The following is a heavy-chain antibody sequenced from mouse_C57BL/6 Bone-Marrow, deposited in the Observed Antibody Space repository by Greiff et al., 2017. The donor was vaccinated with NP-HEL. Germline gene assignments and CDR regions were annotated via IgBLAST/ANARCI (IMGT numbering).Heavy chain of an antibody. J-gene: IGHJ3*01. Sequence: EVQLVESGGGLVQPKGSLKLSCAASGFSFNTYAMNWVRQAPGQGLEWVARIRSKSNNYATYYADSVKDRFTISRDDSESMLYLQMNNLKTEDTAMDYCVRHKGLWPDWGQGTLVTVSA. V-gene: IGHV10-1*01. CDR2: IRSKSNNYAT. CDR1: GFSFNTYA. CDR3: VRHKGLWPD. D-gene: IGHD1-1*02.